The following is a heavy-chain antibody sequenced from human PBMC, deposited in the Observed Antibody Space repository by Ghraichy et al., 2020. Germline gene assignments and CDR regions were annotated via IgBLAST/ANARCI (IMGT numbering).Heavy chain of an antibody. CDR2: IFYSGST. CDR1: GASIRSDGYY. J-gene: IGHJ4*02. V-gene: IGHV4-31*03. Sequence: SETLSLTCSVSGASIRSDGYYWTWIRHHPGKGPEWLGNIFYSGSTSYNPSLKGRVTILVDTSKNQFSLELRSVTAADTAADYCAREASDMCDDHWCTHRILDYWGQGSLVAVSS. D-gene: IGHD2-8*01. CDR3: AREASDMCDDHWCTHRILDY.